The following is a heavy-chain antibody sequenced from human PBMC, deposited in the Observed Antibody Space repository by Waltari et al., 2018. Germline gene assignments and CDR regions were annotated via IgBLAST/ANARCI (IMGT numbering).Heavy chain of an antibody. CDR3: TSGRVGELLTAYYFDY. Sequence: QVQLQQWGAGLLKPSETLSLTCAVYGGSFSGYYWSWIRQPPGKGLEWIGEINHSGSTNYNPSLKSRVTISVDTSKNQFSLKLSSVTAADTAVYYGTSGRVGELLTAYYFDYWGQGTLVTVSA. J-gene: IGHJ4*02. CDR2: INHSGST. CDR1: GGSFSGYY. D-gene: IGHD1-26*01. V-gene: IGHV4-34*02.